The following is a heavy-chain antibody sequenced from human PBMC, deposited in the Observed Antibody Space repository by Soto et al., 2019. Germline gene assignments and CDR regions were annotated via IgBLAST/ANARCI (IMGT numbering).Heavy chain of an antibody. V-gene: IGHV1-69*02. CDR2: IIPILGIA. D-gene: IGHD6-13*01. Sequence: QVQLVQSGAEVKKPGSSVKVSCKASGGTFSSYTISWVRQAPGQGLEWMGRIIPILGIANYAQKFQGRVTITADKSTSTAYRELSSLRSEDTAVYYCARSGMRLLVSKPFDYWGQGTLVTVSS. CDR3: ARSGMRLLVSKPFDY. J-gene: IGHJ4*02. CDR1: GGTFSSYT.